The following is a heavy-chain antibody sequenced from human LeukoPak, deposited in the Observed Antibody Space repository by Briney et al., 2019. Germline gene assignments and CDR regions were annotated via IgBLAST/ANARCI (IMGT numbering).Heavy chain of an antibody. D-gene: IGHD3-3*01. J-gene: IGHJ4*02. CDR2: INPSGGST. CDR1: GYTFTSYY. Sequence: ASVKVSCKASGYTFTSYYIHWVRQAPEQGLEWMGIINPSGGSTTYAQKFQGRVAMTRDTSTGTVYMVLSSLRSEDTAVYYCARAPRSRAYYDFWSGFDYWGQGTLVTVSS. V-gene: IGHV1-46*01. CDR3: ARAPRSRAYYDFWSGFDY.